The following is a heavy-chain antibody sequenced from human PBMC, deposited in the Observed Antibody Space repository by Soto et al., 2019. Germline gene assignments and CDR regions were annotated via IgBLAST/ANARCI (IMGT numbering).Heavy chain of an antibody. J-gene: IGHJ4*02. CDR3: ARRPPSSSFVH. Sequence: PSEALCLTCAVYCGSFIGYYWSWILEPPGKGLDCMGEINHSLITSYNPCLKSRFPISVDTSKNQFSLKPSSVTAADTPVYYCARRPPSSSFVHWGQGTLVPVSS. CDR2: INHSLIT. V-gene: IGHV4-34*01. D-gene: IGHD6-6*01. CDR1: CGSFIGYY.